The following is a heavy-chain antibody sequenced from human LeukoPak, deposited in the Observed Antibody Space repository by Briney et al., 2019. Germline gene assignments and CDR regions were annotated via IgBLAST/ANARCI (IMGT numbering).Heavy chain of an antibody. V-gene: IGHV1-69*13. CDR1: GGTFSDYV. Sequence: SVKVSCKASGGTFSDYVISWVRQAPGQGLNWMGGISPLLGASKHTQNFRDRVTITADESTSTAYMELSDLRSADTAVYYCATYDVLTGFEYWGQGTLVTVSS. CDR3: ATYDVLTGFEY. D-gene: IGHD3-9*01. CDR2: ISPLLGAS. J-gene: IGHJ4*02.